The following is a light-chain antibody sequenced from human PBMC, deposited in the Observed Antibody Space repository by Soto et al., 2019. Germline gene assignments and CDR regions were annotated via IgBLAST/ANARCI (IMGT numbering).Light chain of an antibody. J-gene: IGKJ3*01. V-gene: IGKV3-20*01. CDR1: QSVSSSY. Sequence: EIVLTQSPGTLSLTPGERATLSCRASQSVSSSYLAWYQQKPGQAPRLLIYGASSRATGIPDRFSSSGSGKDFTLTISRLEPEDFAVYYCQQYGSSPPTFGPGTKVDIK. CDR3: QQYGSSPPT. CDR2: GAS.